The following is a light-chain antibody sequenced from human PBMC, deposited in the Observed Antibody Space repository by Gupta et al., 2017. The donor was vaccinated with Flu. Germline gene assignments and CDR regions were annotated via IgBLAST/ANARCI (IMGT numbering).Light chain of an antibody. V-gene: IGKV3D-20*01. Sequence: EIVLTQSPATLSLSPGERATLSCGASQSVSSSYLAWYQQKPGLAPRLIIYDASSRATGTPDFTLTISRLEPEDFAVYYCQQYDSSPITFGGGTKVEIK. CDR3: QQYDSSPIT. CDR2: DAS. CDR1: QSVSSSY. J-gene: IGKJ4*01.